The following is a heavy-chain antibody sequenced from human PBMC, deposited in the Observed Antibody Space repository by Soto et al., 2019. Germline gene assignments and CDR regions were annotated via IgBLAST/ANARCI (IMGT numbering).Heavy chain of an antibody. D-gene: IGHD6-19*01. CDR3: ARDVYSSCWYGFDY. CDR1: GGSISSYY. J-gene: IGHJ4*02. Sequence: SETLSLTCTVSGGSISSYYWSWIRQPPGKGLEWIGYIYYSGSTNYNPSLKSRVTISVDTSKNQFSLKLSSVTAADTAVYYCARDVYSSCWYGFDYWGQGTLVTVSS. V-gene: IGHV4-59*01. CDR2: IYYSGST.